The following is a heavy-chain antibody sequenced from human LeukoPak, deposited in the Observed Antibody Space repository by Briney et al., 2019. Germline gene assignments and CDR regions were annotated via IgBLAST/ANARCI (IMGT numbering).Heavy chain of an antibody. J-gene: IGHJ4*02. D-gene: IGHD3-10*01. Sequence: PGGSLRLSCAASGFTFSSYSMNWVRQAPGKGLEWVSSISSSSSYIYYADSVKGRFTISRDNAKNSLYLQMNSLRAEDTAVYYCARDSFRGSGSYGGAFDYWGQGTLVTVSS. V-gene: IGHV3-21*01. CDR3: ARDSFRGSGSYGGAFDY. CDR1: GFTFSSYS. CDR2: ISSSSSYI.